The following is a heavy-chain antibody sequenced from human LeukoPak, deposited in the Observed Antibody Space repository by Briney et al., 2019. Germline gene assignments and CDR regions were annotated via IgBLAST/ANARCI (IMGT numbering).Heavy chain of an antibody. CDR3: AKDPRYSGYSYGYSSH. J-gene: IGHJ4*02. Sequence: GRSLRLSCAASGFTFDDYAMHWVRQAPGKGLEWVSAISGSGGSTYYADSVKGRFTISRDNSKNTLYLQMNSLRAEDTAVYYCAKDPRYSGYSYGYSSHWGQGTLVTVSS. CDR2: ISGSGGST. CDR1: GFTFDDYA. D-gene: IGHD5-18*01. V-gene: IGHV3-23*01.